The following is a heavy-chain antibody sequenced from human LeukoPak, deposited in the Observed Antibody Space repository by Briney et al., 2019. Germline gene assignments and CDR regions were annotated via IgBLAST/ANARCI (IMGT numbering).Heavy chain of an antibody. J-gene: IGHJ4*02. CDR2: IYYSGST. CDR3: ASLVSGRVDY. Sequence: SETLSLTCTVSGVSISSSSYYWGWIRHPPVKGLEWVGSIYYSGSTYYNPSLKSRVTRSVDTSKNQFSLNLSSVTAADTAVYYCASLVSGRVDYWGQGTLVTVSS. D-gene: IGHD2-15*01. V-gene: IGHV4-39*01. CDR1: GVSISSSSYY.